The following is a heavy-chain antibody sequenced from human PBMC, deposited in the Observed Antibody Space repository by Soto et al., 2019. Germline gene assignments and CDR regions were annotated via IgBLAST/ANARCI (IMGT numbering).Heavy chain of an antibody. V-gene: IGHV4-59*08. J-gene: IGHJ6*02. Sequence: QVQLQESGPGLVKPSETMSLSCTVSGGSISNYYWSWFRQSPGKRMEWIRYVHHSWGSSYNPSLQSRVAISLDTSKSQFSLKVTSVTATDTAVYYCARQGFGPLHRLVDVWGQGTTVTVSS. D-gene: IGHD3-10*01. CDR3: ARQGFGPLHRLVDV. CDR1: GGSISNYY. CDR2: VHHSWGS.